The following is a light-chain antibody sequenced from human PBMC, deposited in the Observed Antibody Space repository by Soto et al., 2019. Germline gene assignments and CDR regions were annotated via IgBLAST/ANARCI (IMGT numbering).Light chain of an antibody. CDR3: QQRSNWPPEFT. V-gene: IGKV3-11*01. CDR1: QSVSSY. CDR2: DAS. Sequence: EIVLTQSPATLSLSPGEIATLSCRASQSVSSYLAWYQQKPGQAPRLLIYDASNRATGIPARFSGSGSGPDFTLTISSLEPEDFAVYYCQQRSNWPPEFTFGPGTKVYIK. J-gene: IGKJ3*01.